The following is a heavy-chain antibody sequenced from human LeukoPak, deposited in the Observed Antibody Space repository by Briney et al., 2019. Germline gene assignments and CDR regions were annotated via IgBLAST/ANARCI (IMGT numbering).Heavy chain of an antibody. V-gene: IGHV3-30-3*01. D-gene: IGHD6-6*01. Sequence: GGSLRLSCAASGFTFSSYAMHWVRQAPGKGLEWVAVISYDGSNKYYADSVKGRFTISRDNSKNTLYLQMNSLRAEDTAVYYCASNEYSSSRYAFDIWGQGAMVTVSS. CDR1: GFTFSSYA. CDR2: ISYDGSNK. J-gene: IGHJ3*02. CDR3: ASNEYSSSRYAFDI.